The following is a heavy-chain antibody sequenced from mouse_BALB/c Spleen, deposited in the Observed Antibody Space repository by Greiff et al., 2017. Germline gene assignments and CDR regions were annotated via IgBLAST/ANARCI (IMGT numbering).Heavy chain of an antibody. CDR1: GYSITSDYA. Sequence: ESGPGLVKPSQSLSLTCTVTGYSITSDYAWNWIRQFPGNTLEWMGYISYSGSTSYNPSLKSRISITRDTSKNQFFLQLNSVTTEDTATYYCARFRQLGPYYAMDYWGQGTSVTVSS. V-gene: IGHV3-2*02. CDR2: ISYSGST. CDR3: ARFRQLGPYYAMDY. D-gene: IGHD3-2*01. J-gene: IGHJ4*01.